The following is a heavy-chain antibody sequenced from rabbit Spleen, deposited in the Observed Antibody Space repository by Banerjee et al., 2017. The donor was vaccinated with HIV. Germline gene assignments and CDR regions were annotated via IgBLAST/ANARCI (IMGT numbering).Heavy chain of an antibody. V-gene: IGHV1S40*01. CDR3: ARETSSSFSSYGMDL. CDR2: IDSGSSGDP. J-gene: IGHJ6*01. CDR1: GFSFTSRYY. D-gene: IGHD1-1*01. Sequence: QSLEESGGDLVKPGASLTLTCTASGFSFTSRYYICWVRQAPGKGLEWVACIDSGSSGDPYYASWAKGRFTISKTSSTTVTLQMTSLTAADTATYLCARETSSSFSSYGMDLWGPGTLVTVS.